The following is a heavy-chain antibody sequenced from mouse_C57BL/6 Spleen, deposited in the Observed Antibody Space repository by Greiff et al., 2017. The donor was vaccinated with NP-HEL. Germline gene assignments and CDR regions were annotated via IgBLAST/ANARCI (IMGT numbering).Heavy chain of an antibody. CDR1: GYTFTSYW. CDR3: AITTVVAPYYYAMDY. J-gene: IGHJ4*01. CDR2: IHPSDSDT. Sequence: QVQLQQPGAELVKPGASVKVSCKASGYTFTSYWMHWVKQRPGQGLEWIGRIHPSDSDTDYNQKFKGKATLTVDKSSSTAYMQLSSLTSEDSAVYYCAITTVVAPYYYAMDYWGQGTSVTVSS. D-gene: IGHD1-1*01. V-gene: IGHV1-74*01.